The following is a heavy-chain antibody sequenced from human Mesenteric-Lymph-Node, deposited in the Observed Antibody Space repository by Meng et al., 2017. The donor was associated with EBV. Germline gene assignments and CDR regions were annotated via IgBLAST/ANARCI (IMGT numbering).Heavy chain of an antibody. J-gene: IGHJ4*02. CDR1: GYTYTSYG. Sequence: QDRLVQAGGEVKKPGASVRVSCEASGYTYTSYGIIWVRQAPGQGLEWVGWISAYNGNTNYAQKVQGRVTMTTDTSTTTAYMELRRLRSDDTAVYYCAREGDWTTFDYWGQGTLVTVSS. CDR3: AREGDWTTFDY. CDR2: ISAYNGNT. V-gene: IGHV1-18*01. D-gene: IGHD3/OR15-3a*01.